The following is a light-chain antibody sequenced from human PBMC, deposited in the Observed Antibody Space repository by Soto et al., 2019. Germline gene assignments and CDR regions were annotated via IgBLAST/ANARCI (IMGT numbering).Light chain of an antibody. CDR2: STS. V-gene: IGKV3-15*01. CDR1: QSISSN. J-gene: IGKJ1*01. Sequence: DIVMTQSPATLSASPGERATLSCRASQSISSNLAWYQQKPGQAPRLLLYSTSTRASGVPARFSGSWTGTEVSLTINSLQSEDSAVYYCQQDNNWPPWTFGLGTKVEI. CDR3: QQDNNWPPWT.